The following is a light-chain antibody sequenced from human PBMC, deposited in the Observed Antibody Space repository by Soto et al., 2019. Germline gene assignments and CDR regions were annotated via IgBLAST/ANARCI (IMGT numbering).Light chain of an antibody. CDR2: GAS. V-gene: IGKV3-20*01. CDR3: QQYGSSPYT. J-gene: IGKJ2*01. CDR1: RSVSSSY. Sequence: EIVLTQSPGTLSLSPGERATLSCRASRSVSSSYLARYQQKPGQAPRLLIYGASSRATGIPDRFSGSGSGTDFTLTISRLEPEDFAVYYCQQYGSSPYTFGQGTKLEIK.